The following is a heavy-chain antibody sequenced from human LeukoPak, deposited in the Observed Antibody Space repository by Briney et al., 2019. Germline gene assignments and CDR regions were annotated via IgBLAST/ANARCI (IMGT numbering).Heavy chain of an antibody. J-gene: IGHJ4*02. V-gene: IGHV4-59*01. CDR2: IYYTGST. Sequence: SETLSLTCTVSGGSISSYYWSWIRQPPGKGLECNGYIYYTGSTNYNPSLKSRVTISVDTSKNQFSLRLSSVTAADTAVYYCARGDSSGYSPKFDYWGQGTLVTVSS. D-gene: IGHD3-22*01. CDR1: GGSISSYY. CDR3: ARGDSSGYSPKFDY.